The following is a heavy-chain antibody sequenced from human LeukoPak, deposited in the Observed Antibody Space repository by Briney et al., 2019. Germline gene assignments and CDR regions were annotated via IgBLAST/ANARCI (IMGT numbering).Heavy chain of an antibody. J-gene: IGHJ5*02. CDR2: ISYDGSNK. CDR3: AKGVASIAARPFSWFDP. Sequence: PGRSLRLSCAASGFTFSSYGMQWVRQAPGKGLEWVAVISYDGSNKYYADSVKGRFTISRDNSKNTLYLQMNSLRAEDTAVYYCAKGVASIAARPFSWFDPWGQGTLVTVSS. CDR1: GFTFSSYG. D-gene: IGHD6-6*01. V-gene: IGHV3-30*18.